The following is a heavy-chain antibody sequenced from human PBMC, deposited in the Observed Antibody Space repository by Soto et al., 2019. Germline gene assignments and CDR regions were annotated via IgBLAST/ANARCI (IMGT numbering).Heavy chain of an antibody. CDR1: VFPVSSNY. Sequence: VGSLRLSFSASVFPVSSNYMSWVRQAPGKGLEWVGRSRDKPQGYSTAYAASVKGRFTTSRDESKNSAYLQMNSLKTEDTAVYYCVRATYFSDSSGYTRCLDYWGQGTLVNVSS. D-gene: IGHD3-22*01. V-gene: IGHV3-72*01. J-gene: IGHJ4*02. CDR3: VRATYFSDSSGYTRCLDY. CDR2: SRDKPQGYST.